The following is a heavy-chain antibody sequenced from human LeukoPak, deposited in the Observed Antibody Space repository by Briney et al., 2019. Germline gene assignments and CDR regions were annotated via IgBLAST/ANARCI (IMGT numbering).Heavy chain of an antibody. J-gene: IGHJ4*02. D-gene: IGHD6-13*01. Sequence: GESLILSCKGSGYSFRSYWISWVRQMPGEGLEWMGRIDPSDSYTNYSPSFQGHVTISADKSISTAYLQWSSLKASDTAMYYCARLGYSRSWYGVAEFDYWGQGTLVTVSS. V-gene: IGHV5-10-1*01. CDR2: IDPSDSYT. CDR3: ARLGYSRSWYGVAEFDY. CDR1: GYSFRSYW.